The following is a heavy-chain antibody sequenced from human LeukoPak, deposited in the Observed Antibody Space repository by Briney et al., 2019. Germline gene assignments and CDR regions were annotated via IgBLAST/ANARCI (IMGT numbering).Heavy chain of an antibody. J-gene: IGHJ4*02. V-gene: IGHV3-33*01. D-gene: IGHD6-13*01. Sequence: PGGSLRLSCAASGFTFSSYGMHWVRQAPGKGLEWVAVIWYDGSNKYYADSVKGRFTISRDNSKNTLYLQMNSLRAEDTAVYYCARELGPAAGGGSDYWGQGTLVTVSS. CDR2: IWYDGSNK. CDR3: ARELGPAAGGGSDY. CDR1: GFTFSSYG.